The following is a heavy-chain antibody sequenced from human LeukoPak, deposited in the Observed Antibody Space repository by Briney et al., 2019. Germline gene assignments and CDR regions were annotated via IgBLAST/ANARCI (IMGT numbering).Heavy chain of an antibody. CDR3: AKDAFYCSGGSCYSYYYYYMDV. Sequence: SGGSLRLSCAASGFTFSSYEMNWVRQAPGKGLEWVAFIRYDGSNKYYADSVKGRLTISRDNSKNTLYLQMNSLRTEDTAVYYCAKDAFYCSGGSCYSYYYYYMDVWGKGTTVTISS. CDR2: IRYDGSNK. CDR1: GFTFSSYE. D-gene: IGHD2-15*01. V-gene: IGHV3-30*02. J-gene: IGHJ6*03.